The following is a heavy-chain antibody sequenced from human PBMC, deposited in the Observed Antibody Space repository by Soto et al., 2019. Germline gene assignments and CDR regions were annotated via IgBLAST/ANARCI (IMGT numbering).Heavy chain of an antibody. J-gene: IGHJ4*02. V-gene: IGHV1-18*01. CDR2: ISAYNGNT. Sequence: AASVKVSCKASGYTFTSYGISWVRQAPGQGLEWMGWISAYNGNTNHAQKLQGRVTMTTDTSTSTAYMELRSLRSDDTAVYYCARDYSSSREGLFDYWGQGTLVTVSS. CDR3: ARDYSSSREGLFDY. CDR1: GYTFTSYG. D-gene: IGHD6-6*01.